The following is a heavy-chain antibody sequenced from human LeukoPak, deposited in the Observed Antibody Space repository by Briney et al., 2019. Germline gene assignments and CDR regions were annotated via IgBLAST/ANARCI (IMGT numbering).Heavy chain of an antibody. CDR1: GFTFSSYS. CDR2: ISSSLNYI. V-gene: IGHV3-21*01. J-gene: IGHJ4*02. Sequence: KTGGSLRPSCAASGFTFSSYSMNWVRQAPGKGLEWVSSISSSLNYIYYADSVKGRFTISRDNAKNSLSLQVNSLSAEDTAVYYCARSRSGYYEDYWGQGTLVTVSS. D-gene: IGHD3-22*01. CDR3: ARSRSGYYEDY.